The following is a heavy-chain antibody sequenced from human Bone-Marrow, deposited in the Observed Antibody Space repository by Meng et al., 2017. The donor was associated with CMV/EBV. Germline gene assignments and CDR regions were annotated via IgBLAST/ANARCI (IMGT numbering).Heavy chain of an antibody. CDR1: GDSISSSPYY. D-gene: IGHD2-21*02. CDR2: IDYTGTP. Sequence: SETLSLTCTVSGDSISSSPYYWGWLRQSPGQGLEWIGAIDYTGTPYHNPSLKTRVTISADRSKNQFSLRLTSAAAADTAIYYCARVTRDCGGGACYEDWYRFQYYGLDVWGQGTSVTVSS. V-gene: IGHV4-39*07. CDR3: ARVTRDCGGGACYEDWYRFQYYGLDV. J-gene: IGHJ6*02.